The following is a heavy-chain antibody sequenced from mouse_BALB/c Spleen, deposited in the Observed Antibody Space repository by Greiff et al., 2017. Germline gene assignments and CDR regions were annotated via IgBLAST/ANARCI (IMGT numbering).Heavy chain of an antibody. V-gene: IGHV7-3*02. CDR1: GFTFTDYY. J-gene: IGHJ4*01. CDR3: AIHYYGSSSYYAMDY. D-gene: IGHD1-1*01. Sequence: EVQLVESGGGLVQPGGSLRLSCATSGFTFTDYYMSWVRQPPGKALEWLGFIRNKANGYTTEYSASVKGRFTISRDNTQSILYLQMNTLRAEDSATYYCAIHYYGSSSYYAMDYWGQGTSVTVSS. CDR2: IRNKANGYTT.